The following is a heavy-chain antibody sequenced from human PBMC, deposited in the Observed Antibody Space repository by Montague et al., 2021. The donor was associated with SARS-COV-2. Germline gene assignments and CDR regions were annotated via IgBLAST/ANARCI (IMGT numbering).Heavy chain of an antibody. J-gene: IGHJ6*02. CDR3: ARRTYDILTGYDYGMDV. CDR2: IDWDDDK. CDR1: GFSLSTSGMC. V-gene: IGHV2-70*11. Sequence: PPLMKPTQTLTLTCTFSGFSLSTSGMCVSWIRQPPGKALEWLARIDWDDDKYYSTSLKTRLTISKDTSKNQVVLTMTNMDPVDTATYYCARRTYDILTGYDYGMDVWGQGTTVTVSS. D-gene: IGHD3-9*01.